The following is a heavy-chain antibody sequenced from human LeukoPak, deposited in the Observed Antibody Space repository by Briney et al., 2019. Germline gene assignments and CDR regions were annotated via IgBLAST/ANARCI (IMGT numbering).Heavy chain of an antibody. CDR3: ARRSGSYYSAFDI. V-gene: IGHV5-51*01. D-gene: IGHD1-26*01. J-gene: IGHJ3*02. CDR2: IYPGDSDT. CDR1: GYSFTSYW. Sequence: GESLKISCQGSGYSFTSYWIGWVRQMPGKGLEWMGIIYPGDSDTRYSPSFQGQVTISADKSISTAYLQWSSLKASDTAMYYCARRSGSYYSAFDIWGQGTMDTVSS.